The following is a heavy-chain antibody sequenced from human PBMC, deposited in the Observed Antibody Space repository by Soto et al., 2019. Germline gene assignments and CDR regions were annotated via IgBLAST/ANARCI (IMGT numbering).Heavy chain of an antibody. V-gene: IGHV1-69*01. D-gene: IGHD3-22*01. CDR3: AREPTVDTSGYFYYFDL. CDR1: GGTFGSFV. Sequence: QVQVVQSGAEVRRPGSSVKVSCQASGGTFGSFVINWVRQAPGQGLEWMGGITPVFGTPGYAQRVQGRVTVTADESTKTVYMELRGLTFGDTAVYYCAREPTVDTSGYFYYFDLWGTGTLVSVST. CDR2: ITPVFGTP. J-gene: IGHJ4*02.